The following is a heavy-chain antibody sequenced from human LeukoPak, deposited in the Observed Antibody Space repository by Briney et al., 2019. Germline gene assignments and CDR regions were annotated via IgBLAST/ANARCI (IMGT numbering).Heavy chain of an antibody. CDR3: AKDEDCSSTSCYRPFDY. J-gene: IGHJ4*02. Sequence: GRSLRLSCAASGFTFSSYGMHWVRQAPGKGLEWVAVIWYDGSNKYYADSVKGRFTISRDNSKNTLYLQMNSLRAEDTAVYYCAKDEDCSSTSCYRPFDYWGQGTLVTVSS. CDR2: IWYDGSNK. V-gene: IGHV3-33*06. CDR1: GFTFSSYG. D-gene: IGHD2-2*01.